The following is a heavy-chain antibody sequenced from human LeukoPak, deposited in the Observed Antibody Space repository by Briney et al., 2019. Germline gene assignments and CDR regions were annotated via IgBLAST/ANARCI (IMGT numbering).Heavy chain of an antibody. CDR2: ISWNSGSI. CDR3: AKDKGSGRYYYYYGMDV. CDR1: GFTFDDYA. Sequence: GGSLRLSCAASGFTFDDYAMHWVRQAPGKGLEWVSGISWNSGSIGYADSVKGRFTISRDNAKNSLYLQMNSLRGEDTALYYCAKDKGSGRYYYYYGMDVWGQGTTVTVSS. D-gene: IGHD3-10*01. J-gene: IGHJ6*02. V-gene: IGHV3-9*01.